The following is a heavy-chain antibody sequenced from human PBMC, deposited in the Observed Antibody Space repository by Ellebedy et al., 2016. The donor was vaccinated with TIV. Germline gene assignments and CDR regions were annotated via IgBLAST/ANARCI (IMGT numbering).Heavy chain of an antibody. CDR2: IIPIFGTS. Sequence: AASVKVSCKASGGTFSNYAINWVRQAPGQGLEWMGGIIPIFGTSNYAQKFQGRVTITADESTSTAYMELTTLRSEDTAVYYCARFGAAGNSDYWGQGTLVTVSS. V-gene: IGHV1-69*13. J-gene: IGHJ4*02. CDR3: ARFGAAGNSDY. CDR1: GGTFSNYA. D-gene: IGHD4-23*01.